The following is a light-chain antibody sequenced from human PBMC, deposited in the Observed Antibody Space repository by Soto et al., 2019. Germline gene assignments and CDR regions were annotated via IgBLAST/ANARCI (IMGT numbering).Light chain of an antibody. CDR2: GNS. CDR1: SSNIGAGYD. Sequence: QLVLTQPPSVSGAPGQRVTISFTGSSSNIGAGYDVHWYQQLPGTAPKLLIYGNSNRPSGVPDRFSGSKSGTSASLAITGLQAEDEADYYCKSYDSSLSAVVFGGGTKVTVL. V-gene: IGLV1-40*01. J-gene: IGLJ2*01. CDR3: KSYDSSLSAVV.